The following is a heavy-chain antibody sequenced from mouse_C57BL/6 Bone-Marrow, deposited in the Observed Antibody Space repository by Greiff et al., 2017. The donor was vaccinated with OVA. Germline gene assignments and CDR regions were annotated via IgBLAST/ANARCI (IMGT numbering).Heavy chain of an antibody. J-gene: IGHJ2*01. Sequence: VKLQESGAELVKPGASVKISCKASGYAFSSYWMNWVKQRPGKGLEWIGQIYPGDGDTNYNGKFKGKATLTADKSSSTAYMQLSSLTSEDSAVYFCARGGVVVSYYFDYWGQGTTLTVSS. CDR1: GYAFSSYW. V-gene: IGHV1-80*01. D-gene: IGHD1-1*01. CDR2: IYPGDGDT. CDR3: ARGGVVVSYYFDY.